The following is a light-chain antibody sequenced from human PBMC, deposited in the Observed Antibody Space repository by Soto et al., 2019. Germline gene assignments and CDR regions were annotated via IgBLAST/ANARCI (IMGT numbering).Light chain of an antibody. CDR3: QSYDSSLSV. V-gene: IGLV1-40*01. CDR1: SSNIGAGYD. J-gene: IGLJ1*01. CDR2: GNS. Sequence: QSVLTQPPSVPGAPGQGVTISCTGSSSNIGAGYDVHWYQQLPGTAPKLLIYGNSNRPSGVPDRFSGSKSGTSASLAITGLQAEDEADYYCQSYDSSLSVFGTGTKVTVL.